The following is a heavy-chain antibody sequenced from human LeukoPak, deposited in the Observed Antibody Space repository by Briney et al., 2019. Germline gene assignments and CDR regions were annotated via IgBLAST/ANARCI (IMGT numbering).Heavy chain of an antibody. CDR3: ATLLGATPYYFDY. CDR2: FDPEDGET. Sequence: ASVKVSCKVSGYTLTELSMHWVRQAPGKGLEWMGCFDPEDGETIYAQKFQGRVTMTEDTSTDTAYMELSSLRSEDTAVYYCATLLGATPYYFDYWGQGTLVTVSS. V-gene: IGHV1-24*01. D-gene: IGHD1-26*01. CDR1: GYTLTELS. J-gene: IGHJ4*02.